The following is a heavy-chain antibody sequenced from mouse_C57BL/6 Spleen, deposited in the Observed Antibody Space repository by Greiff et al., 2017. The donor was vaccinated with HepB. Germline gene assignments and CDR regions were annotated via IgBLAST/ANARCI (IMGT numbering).Heavy chain of an antibody. CDR3: ASGEAQATWAY. CDR2: ILPGSGST. D-gene: IGHD3-2*02. J-gene: IGHJ3*01. CDR1: GYTFTGYW. Sequence: QVQLQQSGAELMKPGASVKLSCKATGYTFTGYWIEWVKQRPGHGLEWIGEILPGSGSTNYNEKFKGKATFTADTSSNTAYMQLSSLTTEDSAIYSSASGEAQATWAYWGQGTLVTVSA. V-gene: IGHV1-9*01.